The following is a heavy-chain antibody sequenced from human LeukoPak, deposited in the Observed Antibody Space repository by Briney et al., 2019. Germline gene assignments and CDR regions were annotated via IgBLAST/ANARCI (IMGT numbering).Heavy chain of an antibody. CDR1: GFTFSNCG. CDR3: ARGGSSTPLDY. Sequence: QAGRSLRLSCAASGFTFSNCGMHWVRQAPGKGLEWVAVISYDGSNKYYADSVKGRFTISRDNSKNTLYVQMNSLRAEDTAVYYCARGGSSTPLDYWGQGTLVTVSS. V-gene: IGHV3-30*03. CDR2: ISYDGSNK. J-gene: IGHJ4*02. D-gene: IGHD3-16*01.